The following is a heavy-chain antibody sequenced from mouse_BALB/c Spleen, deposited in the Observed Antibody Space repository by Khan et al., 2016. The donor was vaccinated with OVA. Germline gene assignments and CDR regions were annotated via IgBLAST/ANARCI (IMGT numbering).Heavy chain of an antibody. J-gene: IGHJ2*01. V-gene: IGHV13-2*02. CDR3: SRGGYYYGTPLDY. CDR1: GFTFSYYR. CDR2: ITVKSDNSGA. Sequence: VQLVETGGGLVRPGNSLKLSCVTSGFTFSYYRMHWLRQFPGKRLEWIAVITVKSDNSGANYAESVKGRFTISRADSKSSVYLQMNRLREEDTATYYCSRGGYYYGTPLDYWGQGTTLTVSS. D-gene: IGHD1-1*01.